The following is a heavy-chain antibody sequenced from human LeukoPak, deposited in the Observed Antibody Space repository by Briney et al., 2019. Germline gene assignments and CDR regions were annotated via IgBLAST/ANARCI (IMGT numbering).Heavy chain of an antibody. Sequence: GGSLRLSCAASGFTFSSDSMNWGRQAPGKGLQGVSSISSSSSYIYYADSVKGRFTIPRDNAKNSLYLQMNSLRAEDTAVYYCARDRHDSSGWYRVNWGQGTLVTVSS. CDR1: GFTFSSDS. J-gene: IGHJ4*02. CDR3: ARDRHDSSGWYRVN. CDR2: ISSSSSYI. V-gene: IGHV3-21*01. D-gene: IGHD6-19*01.